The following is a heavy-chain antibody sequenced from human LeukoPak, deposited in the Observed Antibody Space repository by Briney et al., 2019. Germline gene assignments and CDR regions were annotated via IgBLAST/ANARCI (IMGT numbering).Heavy chain of an antibody. J-gene: IGHJ5*02. Sequence: ASVKVSCRASGYTFTSYDINWVRQATGQGLEWMGWMNPNSGNTGYAQKFQGRVTITRNTSISTAYMELSSLRSEDTAVYYCARAIAARRQHYWFDPWGQGTLVAVSS. CDR2: MNPNSGNT. D-gene: IGHD6-6*01. V-gene: IGHV1-8*03. CDR1: GYTFTSYD. CDR3: ARAIAARRQHYWFDP.